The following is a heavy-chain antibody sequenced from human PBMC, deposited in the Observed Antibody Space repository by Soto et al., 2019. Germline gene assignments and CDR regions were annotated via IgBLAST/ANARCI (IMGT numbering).Heavy chain of an antibody. D-gene: IGHD1-26*01. CDR1: GFTFSSYA. CDR3: AKDRALRTPGVWDY. J-gene: IGHJ4*02. V-gene: IGHV3-23*01. Sequence: EVQLLESGGGLVQPGGSLRLACAASGFTFSSYAMSWVRQAPGKGLEWVSGISGSGGSTYYADSEKGRFTLSRHKSKNTLYMKMNSLRAEDTAVYYCAKDRALRTPGVWDYWGQGTLVTVSS. CDR2: ISGSGGST.